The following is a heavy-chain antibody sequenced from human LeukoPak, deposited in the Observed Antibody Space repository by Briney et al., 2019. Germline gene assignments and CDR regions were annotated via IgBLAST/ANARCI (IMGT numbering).Heavy chain of an antibody. CDR1: GFTFSNAW. V-gene: IGHV3-30-3*01. J-gene: IGHJ4*02. CDR2: ISYDGSNK. CDR3: ARDFPGSLDY. Sequence: GGSLRLSCAASGFTFSNAWMSWVRQAPGKGLEWVAVISYDGSNKYYADSVKGRFTISRDNSKNTLYLQMNSLRAEDTAVYYCARDFPGSLDYWGQGTLVTVSS.